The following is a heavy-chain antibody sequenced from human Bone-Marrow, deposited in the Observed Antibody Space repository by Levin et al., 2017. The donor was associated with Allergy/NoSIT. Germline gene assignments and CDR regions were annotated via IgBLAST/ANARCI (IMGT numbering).Heavy chain of an antibody. CDR1: GCTFSSYA. CDR2: IIPIFGTA. V-gene: IGHV1-69*06. D-gene: IGHD3-22*01. J-gene: IGHJ3*02. CDR3: ARDKGYYYDSSGLHDAFDI. Sequence: ASVKVSCKASGCTFSSYAISWVRQAPGQGLEWMGGIIPIFGTANYAQKFQGRVTITADKSTSTAYMELSSLRSEDTAVYYCARDKGYYYDSSGLHDAFDIWGQGTMVTVSS.